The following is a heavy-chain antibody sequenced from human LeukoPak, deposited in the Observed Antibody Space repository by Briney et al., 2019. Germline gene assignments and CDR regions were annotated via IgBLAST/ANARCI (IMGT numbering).Heavy chain of an antibody. D-gene: IGHD3-10*01. V-gene: IGHV1-18*01. CDR1: GYTFTSYG. Sequence: GASVKVSCKASGYTFTSYGISWVRQAPGQGLEWMGWISAYNGNTNYAQKLQGRVTMTTDTSTSTAYMELRSLRSDDTAVYYCARGIDGFGDLSGDYYYYYYMDVWGQGTMVTVSS. CDR3: ARGIDGFGDLSGDYYYYYYMDV. CDR2: ISAYNGNT. J-gene: IGHJ6*03.